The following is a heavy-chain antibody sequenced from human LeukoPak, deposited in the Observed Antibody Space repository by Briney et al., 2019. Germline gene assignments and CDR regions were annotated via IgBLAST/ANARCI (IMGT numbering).Heavy chain of an antibody. D-gene: IGHD1-26*01. CDR1: GFTFDRFG. V-gene: IGHV3-23*01. CDR3: AKNAITIVTYINHQFDY. Sequence: GGTLRLSCVVSGFTFDRFGLSWVRQAPGKGLEWVSAISGNGVTTFYADSVKGRFTISRDNSKNILYLQMNSLRAEDTAIYYCAKNAITIVTYINHQFDYWGQGTLVTVSS. J-gene: IGHJ4*02. CDR2: ISGNGVTT.